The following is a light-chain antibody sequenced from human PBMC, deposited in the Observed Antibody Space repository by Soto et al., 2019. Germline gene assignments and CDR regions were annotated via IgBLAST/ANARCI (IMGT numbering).Light chain of an antibody. J-gene: IGLJ2*01. CDR2: DNN. CDR3: ATWDNSLSAII. V-gene: IGLV1-51*01. CDR1: SSNIGNNY. Sequence: QSVLTQPPSVSAAPGQKVTISCSGSSSNIGNNYVSWYQHLPGTVPKLLIYDNNKRPSGIPDRFSGSKSGTSATLGITGLQTGDEADYYCATWDNSLSAIIFGGGTKLTVL.